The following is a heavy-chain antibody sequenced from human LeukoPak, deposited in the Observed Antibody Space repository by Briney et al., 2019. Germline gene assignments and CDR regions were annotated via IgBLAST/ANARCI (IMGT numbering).Heavy chain of an antibody. CDR2: IYYTGST. D-gene: IGHD2-2*01. V-gene: IGHV4-61*01. CDR1: GYSISSCYY. CDR3: ARVYQSAEYYFDY. J-gene: IGHJ4*02. Sequence: PSETLSLTCAVSGYSISSCYYWGWLRPPPGKGLEWIGYIYYTGSTEYHPSLKSRVTISLDTSKNQFSLKLTSVTAADTAVYYCARVYQSAEYYFDYWDQGNLVSVSS.